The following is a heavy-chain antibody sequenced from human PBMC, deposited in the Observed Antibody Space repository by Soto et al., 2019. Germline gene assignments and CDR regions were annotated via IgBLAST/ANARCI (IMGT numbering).Heavy chain of an antibody. CDR3: ARVGYSTNYGMAV. J-gene: IGHJ6*02. D-gene: IGHD6-13*01. Sequence: ASVKVSCKASGGTFSSYTINWVRQAPGQGLEWMGGIIPFFGTSNYAQKFQGRVTITADDSTSTAYMELSSLRSDDTAVYYCARVGYSTNYGMAVWGQGTTVTVSS. CDR2: IIPFFGTS. CDR1: GGTFSSYT. V-gene: IGHV1-69*13.